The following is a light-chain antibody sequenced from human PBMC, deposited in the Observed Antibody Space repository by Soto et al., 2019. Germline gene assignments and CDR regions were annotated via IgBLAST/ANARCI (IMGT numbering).Light chain of an antibody. CDR2: ETS. CDR3: QQYHTWPPIT. Sequence: EIVLPQSPGTLSWSQGATATLSCRASQSFNSICLAWYQQKPGQAPRLLIFETSTRANGIPARFSGSGSGTDFTLSISSLQPGDVGIYACQQYHTWPPITFGQGTRLEIK. J-gene: IGKJ5*01. V-gene: IGKV3-20*01. CDR1: QSFNSIC.